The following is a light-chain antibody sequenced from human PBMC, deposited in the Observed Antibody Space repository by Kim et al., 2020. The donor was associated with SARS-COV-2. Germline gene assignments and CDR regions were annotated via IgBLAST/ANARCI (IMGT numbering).Light chain of an antibody. Sequence: QPASISCRSSQSLVYSDGNTYFSWFQQRPGQSPRRLIYKVSNRDSGVPDRFSGSGSDTDFTLRISRVEAEEVGVYYCMQGTHSFTFGPGTKVDIK. CDR2: KVS. V-gene: IGKV2-30*01. J-gene: IGKJ3*01. CDR1: QSLVYSDGNTY. CDR3: MQGTHSFT.